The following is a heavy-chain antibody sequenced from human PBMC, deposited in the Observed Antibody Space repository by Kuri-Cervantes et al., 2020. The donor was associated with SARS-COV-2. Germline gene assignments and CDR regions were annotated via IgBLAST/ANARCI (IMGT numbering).Heavy chain of an antibody. Sequence: ASVKVSCKASGYTFTSYAMNWVRQAPGQGLEWMGWINPHTGGTSYAQKFQGRVTVTGDTSISTAFMELSNLRSDDTAVYYCATGPPANWNDEGGNWFDPWGQGTLVTVSS. CDR2: INPHTGGT. CDR3: ATGPPANWNDEGGNWFDP. CDR1: GYTFTSYA. J-gene: IGHJ5*02. V-gene: IGHV1-2*02. D-gene: IGHD1-1*01.